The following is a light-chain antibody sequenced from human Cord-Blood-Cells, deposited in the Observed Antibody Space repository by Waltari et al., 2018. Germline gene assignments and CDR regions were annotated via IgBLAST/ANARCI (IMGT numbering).Light chain of an antibody. CDR3: SSYTSSSTPYV. J-gene: IGLJ1*01. CDR2: DVS. CDR1: SSDVGGYNY. V-gene: IGLV2-14*03. Sequence: QSALTQPASVSGSPGQSITISCTGTSSDVGGYNYVSWYQTHPGKAPKLMSYDVSNRPSGVSNRFSGSKSGNTASLTISGLQAEDEADYYCSSYTSSSTPYVFGTGTKVTVL.